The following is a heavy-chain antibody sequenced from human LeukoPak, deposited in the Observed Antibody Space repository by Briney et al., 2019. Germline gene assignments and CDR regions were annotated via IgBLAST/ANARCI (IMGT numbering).Heavy chain of an antibody. CDR3: ARVDLRFLEWLPNPLGYYYGMDV. Sequence: ASVKVSCKASGYTFTSYGISWVRQAPGQGREWMGWISAYNGNTNYAQKLQGRVTMTTDTSTSTAYMELRSLRSDDTAVYYCARVDLRFLEWLPNPLGYYYGMDVWGQGTTVTVSS. J-gene: IGHJ6*02. D-gene: IGHD3-3*01. V-gene: IGHV1-18*01. CDR1: GYTFTSYG. CDR2: ISAYNGNT.